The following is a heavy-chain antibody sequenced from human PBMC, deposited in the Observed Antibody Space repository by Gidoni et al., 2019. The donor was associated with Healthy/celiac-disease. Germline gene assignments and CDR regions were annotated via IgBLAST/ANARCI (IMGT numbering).Heavy chain of an antibody. Sequence: QVQLQQWGAGLLKPSETLSLTCAVYGGSFSGYYWSWIRQSPGKGLEWIGEINHSGSTNYNPSLKSRVTISVDTSKNQFSLKLSSVTAADTAVYYCARSHHYGDYVDHWGQGTLVTVSS. CDR2: INHSGST. V-gene: IGHV4-34*01. J-gene: IGHJ4*02. CDR1: GGSFSGYY. CDR3: ARSHHYGDYVDH. D-gene: IGHD4-17*01.